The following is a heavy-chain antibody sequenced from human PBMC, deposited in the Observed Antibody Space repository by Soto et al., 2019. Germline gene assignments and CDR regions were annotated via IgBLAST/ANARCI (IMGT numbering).Heavy chain of an antibody. V-gene: IGHV1-18*01. CDR2: ISGYNGDT. CDR1: GYTFSRYG. D-gene: IGHD2-8*01. J-gene: IGHJ6*02. CDR3: AKNGQPPYYYYGMDV. Sequence: QGQLVQSRPEVKKPGASVKVSCKASGYTFSRYGISWVRQAPGQGLEWMGWISGYNGDTIYAQKVQGRVTMTIDTSTYTAYMELRSLTSDDTAIYYCAKNGQPPYYYYGMDVWGQGTTVTVSS.